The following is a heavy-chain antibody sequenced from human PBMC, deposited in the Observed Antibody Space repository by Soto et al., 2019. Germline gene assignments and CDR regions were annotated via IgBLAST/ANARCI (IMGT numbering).Heavy chain of an antibody. D-gene: IGHD6-19*01. CDR2: ISGSGGST. V-gene: IGHV3-23*01. CDR1: GFTFSSYA. CDR3: AKDSSGLSYYYGMDV. Sequence: LRLSCAASGFTFSSYAMSWVRHAPGNGLEWVSAISGSGGSTYYADSVKGRFTISRDNSKNTLYLQMNSLRAEDTAVYYCAKDSSGLSYYYGMDVWGQGTTVTVSS. J-gene: IGHJ6*02.